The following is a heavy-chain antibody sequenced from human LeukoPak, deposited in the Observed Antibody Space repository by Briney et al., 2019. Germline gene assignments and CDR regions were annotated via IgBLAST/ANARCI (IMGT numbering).Heavy chain of an antibody. V-gene: IGHV3-23*01. D-gene: IGHD2-2*01. CDR2: LSASGGTT. CDR1: GFSFSSYA. CDR3: AKLPREYCSSTSCPNWFDT. Sequence: GGSLRLSCAASGFSFSSYATTWVRQAPGKGLEWVSALSASGGTTYYADSVKGRFTTSRDNSKNTLYLQMNSLRAKDTAVYYCAKLPREYCSSTSCPNWFDTWGQGTLVTVSS. J-gene: IGHJ5*02.